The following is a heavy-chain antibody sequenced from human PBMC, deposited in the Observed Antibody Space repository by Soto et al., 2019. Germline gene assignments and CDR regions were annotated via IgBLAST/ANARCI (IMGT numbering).Heavy chain of an antibody. V-gene: IGHV3-15*01. CDR1: GFTFSDVW. D-gene: IGHD3-10*01. CDR2: IKGKADGGTA. Sequence: EVQLVESGGGLVKPGGSLRLSCAASGFTFSDVWMNWVRQAPGKGLEWVGRIKGKADGGTADYAAPVKGRFTISREDSKNTLYLQMNSLKTEDTAVYYCTTGPTRTLVRTPSGGSFDYWGQGTLVTVSS. J-gene: IGHJ4*02. CDR3: TTGPTRTLVRTPSGGSFDY.